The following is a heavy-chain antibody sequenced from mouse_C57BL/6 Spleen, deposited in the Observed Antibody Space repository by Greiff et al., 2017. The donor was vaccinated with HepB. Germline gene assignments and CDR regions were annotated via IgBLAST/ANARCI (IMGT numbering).Heavy chain of an antibody. Sequence: VKLQQPGAELVMPGASVKLSCKASGYTFTSYWMHWVKQRPGQGLEWIGEIDPSDSYTNYNQKFKGKSTLTVDKSSSTAYMQLSSLTSEDSAVYYCARRDDYDPFAYWGQGTLVTVSA. V-gene: IGHV1-69*01. CDR3: ARRDDYDPFAY. D-gene: IGHD2-4*01. CDR1: GYTFTSYW. J-gene: IGHJ3*01. CDR2: IDPSDSYT.